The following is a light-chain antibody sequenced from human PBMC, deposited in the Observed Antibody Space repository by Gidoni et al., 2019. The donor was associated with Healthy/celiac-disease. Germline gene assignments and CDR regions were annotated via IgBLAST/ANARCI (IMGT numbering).Light chain of an antibody. CDR1: QSLLHSNGYNY. V-gene: IGKV2-28*01. Sequence: DTVMPQSPLSLPVTPGEPASISCRSSQSLLHSNGYNYLDWYLQKPGQSPQLLIYLGSNRASGVPDRFSGSGSGTDFTLKISRVEAEDVGVYYCMQALQTPPYTFGQGTKLEIK. CDR3: MQALQTPPYT. CDR2: LGS. J-gene: IGKJ2*01.